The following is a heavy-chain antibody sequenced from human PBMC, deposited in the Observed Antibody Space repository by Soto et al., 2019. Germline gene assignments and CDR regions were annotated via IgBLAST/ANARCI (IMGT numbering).Heavy chain of an antibody. CDR1: GYTFTNYW. J-gene: IGHJ6*02. CDR2: IYPGDSDT. CDR3: AASIFYYGMDV. Sequence: GESLKISCKGFGYTFTNYWIGWVRQMPGKGPEWMGIIYPGDSDTKYNPSFQGQVTISADKSITTTYLQWSSLKASDTAIYYCAASIFYYGMDVWGQGTTVTVPS. V-gene: IGHV5-51*01.